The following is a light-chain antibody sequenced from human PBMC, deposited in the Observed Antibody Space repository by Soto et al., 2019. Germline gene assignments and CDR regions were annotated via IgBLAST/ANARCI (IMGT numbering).Light chain of an antibody. Sequence: EIVLTQSPGTLSLSPGERATLSCRASQSVSSSYLAWYQQKPGQAPRLLIYGPSSRATGLPDRFSGSGSGTDFTLTISRLEPEDFAVYYCQQYGSSPGFTFGPGTKVDI. CDR3: QQYGSSPGFT. CDR2: GPS. V-gene: IGKV3-20*01. J-gene: IGKJ3*01. CDR1: QSVSSSY.